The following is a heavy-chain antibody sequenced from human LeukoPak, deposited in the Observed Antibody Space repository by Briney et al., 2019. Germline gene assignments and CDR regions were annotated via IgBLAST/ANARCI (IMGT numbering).Heavy chain of an antibody. Sequence: PGGTLRLSCAASGFTFSSYGMSWVRQAPGKGLEWVSAISGSGGSTYYADSVKGRFTISRDNSKNTLYLQMNSLRAEDTAVYYCAKGGVGSYLHHFPLDYWGQGTLVTVSS. CDR3: AKGGVGSYLHHFPLDY. CDR2: ISGSGGST. D-gene: IGHD1-26*01. J-gene: IGHJ4*02. V-gene: IGHV3-23*01. CDR1: GFTFSSYG.